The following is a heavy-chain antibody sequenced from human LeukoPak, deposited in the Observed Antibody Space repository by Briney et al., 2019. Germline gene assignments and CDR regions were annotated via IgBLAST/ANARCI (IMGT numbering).Heavy chain of an antibody. V-gene: IGHV4-30-2*01. CDR1: GDSISSGDYS. D-gene: IGHD3-10*01. CDR3: ARELWFVNAPGSWLDL. Sequence: SQTLSLTCAVSGDSISSGDYSWSWLRQPSGKGLEWIGYIFHSGNSYYNPSLKSRVTISVDRSKNQFSLRLTSVTAADTAVYYCARELWFVNAPGSWLDLWGQGALVTVSS. CDR2: IFHSGNS. J-gene: IGHJ5*02.